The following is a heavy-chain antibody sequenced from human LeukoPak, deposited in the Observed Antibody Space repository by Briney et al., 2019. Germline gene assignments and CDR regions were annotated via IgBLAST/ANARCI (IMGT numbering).Heavy chain of an antibody. V-gene: IGHV1-3*01. J-gene: IGHJ5*02. Sequence: GASVKVSCKASGYTFTSYAMHWVRQAPGQRLEWMGWINAGNGNTKYSQKFQGRVTITRDTSASTAYMELSSLRSEDTAVYYCAREKDTVTTYWFDPWGQGTLVTVSS. D-gene: IGHD4-17*01. CDR3: AREKDTVTTYWFDP. CDR1: GYTFTSYA. CDR2: INAGNGNT.